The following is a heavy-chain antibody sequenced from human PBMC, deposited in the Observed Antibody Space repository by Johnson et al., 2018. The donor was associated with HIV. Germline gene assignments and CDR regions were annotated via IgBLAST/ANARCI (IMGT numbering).Heavy chain of an antibody. J-gene: IGHJ3*02. CDR3: ARGERYNWNPFDI. CDR2: IKQDGSEK. CDR1: GFTFSSYW. Sequence: EMQLVESGGGLVQPGGSLRLSCAASGFTFSSYWMTWVRQAPGKGLEWVANIKQDGSEKNYLDSVKGRFTISRDNSKNTLYLQMNSLRAEDTAVYYCARGERYNWNPFDIWGQGTMVTVSS. D-gene: IGHD1-20*01. V-gene: IGHV3-7*01.